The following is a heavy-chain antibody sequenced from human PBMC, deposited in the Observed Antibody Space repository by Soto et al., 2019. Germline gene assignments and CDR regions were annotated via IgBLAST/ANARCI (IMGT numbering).Heavy chain of an antibody. Sequence: SQTLSLTCAMSGDSVSSNSAAWNWIRQSPSRGLEWLGRTYYRSKWYNDYAVSVKSRITINPDTSKNQFSLQLNSVTPEDTAVYYCARDILDYGDYEGSYYYYGMDVWGQGTTVTVSS. CDR1: GDSVSSNSAA. V-gene: IGHV6-1*01. J-gene: IGHJ6*02. CDR2: TYYRSKWYN. D-gene: IGHD4-17*01. CDR3: ARDILDYGDYEGSYYYYGMDV.